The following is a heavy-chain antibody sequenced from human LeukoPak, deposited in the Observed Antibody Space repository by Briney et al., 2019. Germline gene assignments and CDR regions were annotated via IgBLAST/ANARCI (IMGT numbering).Heavy chain of an antibody. Sequence: SETLSLTCTVSGGSISSYYWSWIRQPPGKGLEWIGYIYYSGSTNYNPSLKSRVTISVDTSKNQFSLKLSSVTAADTAVYYCARLEPYYYGSGSYYNAPMYVDPWGQGTLVTVSS. J-gene: IGHJ5*02. V-gene: IGHV4-59*08. CDR3: ARLEPYYYGSGSYYNAPMYVDP. CDR1: GGSISSYY. D-gene: IGHD3-10*01. CDR2: IYYSGST.